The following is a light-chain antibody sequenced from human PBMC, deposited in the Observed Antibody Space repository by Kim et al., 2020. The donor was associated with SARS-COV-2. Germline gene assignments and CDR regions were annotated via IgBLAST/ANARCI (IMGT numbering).Light chain of an antibody. V-gene: IGLV3-9*01. CDR1: NIETKN. Sequence: VALGQTARITCGGNNIETKNVHWYQQKSGQAPVLVIYRDFDRPSGIPERFSGSNSGNTATLTISRAQAGDEADYYCQVWDSSTYVFGTGTKVTVL. CDR2: RDF. J-gene: IGLJ1*01. CDR3: QVWDSSTYV.